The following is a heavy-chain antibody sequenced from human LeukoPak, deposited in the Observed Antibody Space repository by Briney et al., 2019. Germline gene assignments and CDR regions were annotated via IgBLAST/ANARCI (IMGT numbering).Heavy chain of an antibody. CDR2: MSYDGSNK. CDR1: GFSFMTYS. J-gene: IGHJ4*02. Sequence: GRSLRLSCAASGFSFMTYSMHWVRQAPGKGLEWVAVMSYDGSNKYYADSVKGRFTISRDNSKNTLYLQMNSLRAEDTAVYYCAREREDTDMAFYLHYWGQGTLVTVSS. CDR3: AREREDTDMAFYLHY. V-gene: IGHV3-30*04. D-gene: IGHD5-18*01.